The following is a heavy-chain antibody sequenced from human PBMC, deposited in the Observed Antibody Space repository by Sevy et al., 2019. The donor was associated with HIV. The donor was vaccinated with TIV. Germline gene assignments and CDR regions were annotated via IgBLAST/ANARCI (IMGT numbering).Heavy chain of an antibody. CDR2: INWNSGRT. D-gene: IGHD6-13*01. CDR3: AKDRAASGPGWYFDL. Sequence: GGCLRLSCAASGFTFDDFAMHWVRQSPGKGLEWVSGINWNSGRTEYADSVKGRFTISRHNTKDSLYLQMHSLRHEDTAFYYCAKDRAASGPGWYFDLWGRGTLVTVSS. V-gene: IGHV3-9*01. CDR1: GFTFDDFA. J-gene: IGHJ2*01.